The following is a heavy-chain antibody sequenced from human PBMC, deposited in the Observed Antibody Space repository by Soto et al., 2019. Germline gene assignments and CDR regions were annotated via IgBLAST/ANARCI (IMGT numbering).Heavy chain of an antibody. Sequence: QVQLVQSGAEVKKPGASVKVSCKTSGYSFSEFRMHWVRQAPGQGLEWMGWVNPINGNTNYTQDFHGRVTMTRYASTKTVYMELSILTSDDTSTVYCARENWHFDYWGQGTLITVSS. J-gene: IGHJ4*02. V-gene: IGHV1-2*02. CDR2: VNPINGNT. CDR3: ARENWHFDY. CDR1: GYSFSEFR.